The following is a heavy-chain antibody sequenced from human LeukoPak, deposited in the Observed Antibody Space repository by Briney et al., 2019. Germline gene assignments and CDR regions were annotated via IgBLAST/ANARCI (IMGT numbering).Heavy chain of an antibody. CDR1: GYTFTSYY. J-gene: IGHJ6*02. CDR3: AKESYDSGSYGYYYYGMDV. D-gene: IGHD1-26*01. CDR2: INPSGGST. V-gene: IGHV1-46*01. Sequence: ASVKVSCKASGYTFTSYYMHWVRQAPGQGLEWMGIINPSGGSTSYAQKFQGRVTMTRDTSTSTVYMELSSLRSEDTAVYYCAKESYDSGSYGYYYYGMDVWGQGTTVTVSS.